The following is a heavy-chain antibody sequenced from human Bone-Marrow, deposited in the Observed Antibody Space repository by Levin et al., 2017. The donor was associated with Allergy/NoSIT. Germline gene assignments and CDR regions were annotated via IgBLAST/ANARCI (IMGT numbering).Heavy chain of an antibody. CDR1: GASFGGSY. V-gene: IGHV4-59*01. CDR3: ARGRTVTRDFDC. CDR2: IYDSGGT. J-gene: IGHJ4*02. D-gene: IGHD4-17*01. Sequence: SSQTLSLTCTVSGASFGGSYWSWVRQPPGMGLECIGYIYDSGGTNYNPSLKSRVTISIDTSKNQFSLHLSSVTAADTALYYCARGRTVTRDFDCWGQGTLVTVSS.